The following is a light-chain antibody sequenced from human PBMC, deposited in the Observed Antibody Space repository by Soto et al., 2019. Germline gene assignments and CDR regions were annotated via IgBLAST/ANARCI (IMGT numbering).Light chain of an antibody. V-gene: IGLV1-44*01. CDR2: NSY. J-gene: IGLJ1*01. CDR1: SSNIGSKT. Sequence: QSVLTQPPSASGTPGQRVTISCSGSSSNIGSKTVNWYQQLPGTVPKLLIYNSYQRPSGVPDRFSASKSGTSASLAISGLQSEDEADYYYSSWDASLNGYVFGTGTKVTVL. CDR3: SSWDASLNGYV.